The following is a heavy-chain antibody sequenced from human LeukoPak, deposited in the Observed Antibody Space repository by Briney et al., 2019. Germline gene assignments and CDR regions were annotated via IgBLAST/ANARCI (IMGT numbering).Heavy chain of an antibody. CDR1: GGSINNYY. J-gene: IGHJ4*02. V-gene: IGHV4-34*01. D-gene: IGHD7-27*01. CDR3: ARGLGIRHQFDY. CDR2: INHSGST. Sequence: SETLSLTCTVSGGSINNYYWSWIRQPPGKGLEWIGEINHSGSTNYNPSLKSRVTISVDTSKNQFSLKLSSVTAADTAVYYCARGLGIRHQFDYWGQGTLVTVSS.